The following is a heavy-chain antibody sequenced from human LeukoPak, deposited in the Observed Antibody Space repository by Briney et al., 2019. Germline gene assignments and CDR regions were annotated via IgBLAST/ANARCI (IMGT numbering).Heavy chain of an antibody. Sequence: PSETLSLTCTVSGGSISSYYVGWIRHPPGTALEWIGYISYTGSTDYNPSLKSRVTISVDVSKNQFSLKVSSVTAADTAVYYCARWGDGYNPLDYWGQGTLVTVSS. CDR2: ISYTGST. D-gene: IGHD5-24*01. CDR1: GGSISSYY. V-gene: IGHV4-59*13. J-gene: IGHJ4*02. CDR3: ARWGDGYNPLDY.